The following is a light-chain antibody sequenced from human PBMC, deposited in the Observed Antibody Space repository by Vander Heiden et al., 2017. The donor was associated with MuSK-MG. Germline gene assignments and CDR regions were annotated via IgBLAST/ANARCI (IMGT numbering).Light chain of an antibody. CDR3: QQRKNWPIT. CDR1: QSISSS. Sequence: DIVLTQSPGTLSMSPGERATLSCRASQSISSSVAWYQQRPGQAPRLLIYDASNRATGIPARFSGSGSGTDFTLSISSLDPEDCAVYYCQQRKNWPITFGGGTKVEIK. J-gene: IGKJ4*01. CDR2: DAS. V-gene: IGKV3-11*01.